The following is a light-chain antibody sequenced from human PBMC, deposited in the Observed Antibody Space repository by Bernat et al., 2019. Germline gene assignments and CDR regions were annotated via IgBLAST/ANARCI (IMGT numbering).Light chain of an antibody. CDR1: SSNIGSNY. Sequence: QSVLTQPPSASGAPGQTITISCSGSSSNIGSNYVYWYQHLPGTAPKLLIYWNSKRPSGVPDRFSGSKSGTSASLAISGLRSEDEADYYCETWDDSLSVYVFGTGTEVTVL. CDR3: ETWDDSLSVYV. CDR2: WNS. J-gene: IGLJ1*01. V-gene: IGLV1-47*01.